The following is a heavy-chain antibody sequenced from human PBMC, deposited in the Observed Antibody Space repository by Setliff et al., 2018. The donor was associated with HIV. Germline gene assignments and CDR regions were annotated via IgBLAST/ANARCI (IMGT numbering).Heavy chain of an antibody. J-gene: IGHJ4*02. CDR2: ISGDGGDT. Sequence: HPGGSLRLSCVASGFTFTTYPMSWVRQAPGKGLEWVSAISGDGGDTAYADSLKGRFTISRDTSKNTLHLHMNSLRAEDTAVYYCARQAHPRGYYGSAGLSDYWGQGTPVTVS. CDR1: GFTFTTYP. D-gene: IGHD3-22*01. CDR3: ARQAHPRGYYGSAGLSDY. V-gene: IGHV3-23*01.